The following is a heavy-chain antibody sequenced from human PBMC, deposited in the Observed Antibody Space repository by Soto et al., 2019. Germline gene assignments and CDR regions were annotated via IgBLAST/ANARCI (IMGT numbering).Heavy chain of an antibody. J-gene: IGHJ4*02. D-gene: IGHD6-6*01. Sequence: GESLRISCKGSGYNFAGYWIAWVRQMPGKGLELMGIIYPSDSDTRYRPSFQGQVTISADKSISSAYLQWSSLRASDTAMYYCARGGVSTRTFDSWGQGPPVTVSP. CDR3: ARGGVSTRTFDS. V-gene: IGHV5-51*01. CDR1: GYNFAGYW. CDR2: IYPSDSDT.